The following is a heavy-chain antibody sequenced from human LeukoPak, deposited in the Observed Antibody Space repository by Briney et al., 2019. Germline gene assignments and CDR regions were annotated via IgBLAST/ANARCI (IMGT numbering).Heavy chain of an antibody. D-gene: IGHD3-10*01. V-gene: IGHV3-53*04. CDR2: IYSGGST. CDR3: ASSEDGSALPFDY. J-gene: IGHJ4*02. CDR1: GFTVSSNY. Sequence: GGSLRLSCAASGFTVSSNYMSWVRQAPGKGLEWVSVIYSGGSTYYADSVKGRFTISRHNSKNTLYLQMNSLRAEDTAVYYCASSEDGSALPFDYWGQGTLVTVSS.